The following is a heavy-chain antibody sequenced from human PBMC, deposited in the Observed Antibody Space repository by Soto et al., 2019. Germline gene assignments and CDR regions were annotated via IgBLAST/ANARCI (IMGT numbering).Heavy chain of an antibody. CDR3: AKVTTTMTGYFDY. D-gene: IGHD4-17*01. J-gene: IGHJ4*02. CDR1: GFTLSNYG. CDR2: ISHDGNNK. Sequence: GGSLRLSCAASGFTLSNYGMHWVRQAPGKGLEWVAVISHDGNNKNYADSVKGRSTISRDNSKNTLYLQMNSLTAEDTAVYYCAKVTTTMTGYFDYWGQGTLVTVSS. V-gene: IGHV3-30*18.